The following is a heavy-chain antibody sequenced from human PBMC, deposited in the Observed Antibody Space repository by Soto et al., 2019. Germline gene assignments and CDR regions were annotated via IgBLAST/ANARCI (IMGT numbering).Heavy chain of an antibody. CDR1: CGSIISYY. CDR2: IYTSGST. D-gene: IGHD3-22*01. J-gene: IGHJ4*02. V-gene: IGHV4-4*07. CDR3: ARVAYSSGHGYFDY. Sequence: SETLSLTCTFSCGSIISYYWSWIRQPAGKGLEWIGRIYTSGSTNYNPSLKSRVTMSVDTSKNQFSLKLSSVTAADTAVYYCARVAYSSGHGYFDYWGQGTLVTVSS.